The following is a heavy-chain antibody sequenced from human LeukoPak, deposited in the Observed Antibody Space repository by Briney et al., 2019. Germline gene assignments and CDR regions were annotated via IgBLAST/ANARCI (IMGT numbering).Heavy chain of an antibody. Sequence: SETLSLTCTVSGGSISSSSYYWGWIRQPPGKGLEWIGSIYYSGSTYYNPSLKSRVTISVDTSKNQFSLKLSSVTAADTAVYYCVPGYSSSWLDYWGQGTLVTVSS. CDR3: VPGYSSSWLDY. CDR1: GGSISSSSYY. V-gene: IGHV4-39*01. CDR2: IYYSGST. D-gene: IGHD6-13*01. J-gene: IGHJ4*02.